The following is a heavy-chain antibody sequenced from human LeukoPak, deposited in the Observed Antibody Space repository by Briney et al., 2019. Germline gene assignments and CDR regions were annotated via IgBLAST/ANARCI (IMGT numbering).Heavy chain of an antibody. J-gene: IGHJ4*02. CDR2: INPSGGST. CDR3: ARDYYYDSTGYFSAHSY. Sequence: ASVKVSCKASGYTFTSYYMHWVRQAPGQGLEWMGIINPSGGSTSYAQKLQGRVSMTTDTSTSTAYMELRSLRSDDTAVYYCARDYYYDSTGYFSAHSYWGQGTLVTVSS. V-gene: IGHV1-46*01. D-gene: IGHD3-22*01. CDR1: GYTFTSYY.